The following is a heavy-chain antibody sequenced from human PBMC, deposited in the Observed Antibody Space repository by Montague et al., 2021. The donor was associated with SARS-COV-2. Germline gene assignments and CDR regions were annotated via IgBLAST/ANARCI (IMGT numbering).Heavy chain of an antibody. CDR3: ARGYCSSTTCYRSLHY. CDR2: INYRGTT. Sequence: SETLSLTCTVSGGSISSTNYYWGLIRQPPGKGLEWIGSINYRGTTXYXXXXKXRVTMSVDTSKSLFSLELSSVTAADTAIYYCARGYCSSTTCYRSLHYWGQGTLVAVSS. J-gene: IGHJ4*02. CDR1: GGSISSTNYY. D-gene: IGHD2-2*01. V-gene: IGHV4-39*01.